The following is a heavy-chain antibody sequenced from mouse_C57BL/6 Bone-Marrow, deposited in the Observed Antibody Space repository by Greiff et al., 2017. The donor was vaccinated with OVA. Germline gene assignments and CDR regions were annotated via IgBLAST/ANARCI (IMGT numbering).Heavy chain of an antibody. J-gene: IGHJ4*01. V-gene: IGHV1-74*01. Sequence: VQLQQPGAELVKPGASVKVSCKASGYTFTSYWMHWVKQRPGQGLEWIGRIHPSDSDTNYNQKFKGKATLTVDKSSSPAYMQLSSLTSEDSAVYYCAIPLLSLSWPSYYAMDYWGQGTSVTVSS. CDR1: GYTFTSYW. CDR3: AIPLLSLSWPSYYAMDY. CDR2: IHPSDSDT. D-gene: IGHD2-1*01.